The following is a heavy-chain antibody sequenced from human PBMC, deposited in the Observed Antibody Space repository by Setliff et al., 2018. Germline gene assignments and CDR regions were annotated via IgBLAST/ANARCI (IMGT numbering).Heavy chain of an antibody. CDR3: ARGRNIAARLLDS. V-gene: IGHV4-34*01. Sequence: PSETLSLTCAVYGGSFSDFYWIWIRQPPGEGLEWIGEITHRRVTTYNPSLQSRAAISLDTSKRRFSLKLISMSAADTAVYYCARGRNIAARLLDSWGQGTLVTVSS. CDR2: ITHRRVT. CDR1: GGSFSDFY. D-gene: IGHD6-6*01. J-gene: IGHJ4*02.